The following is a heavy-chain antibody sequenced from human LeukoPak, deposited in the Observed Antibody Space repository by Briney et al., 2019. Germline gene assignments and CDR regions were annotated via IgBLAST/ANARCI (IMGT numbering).Heavy chain of an antibody. CDR1: GGSISSSSYY. CDR2: IYYSGST. Sequence: SETLPLTCTVSGGSISSSSYYWGWIRQPPGKGLEWIGSIYYSGSTHYNPSLKSRVTISVDTSKNQFSLKLSSVTAADTAVYYCARTNRWVRGDPFDYWGQGTLVTVS. D-gene: IGHD3-10*01. CDR3: ARTNRWVRGDPFDY. V-gene: IGHV4-39*01. J-gene: IGHJ4*02.